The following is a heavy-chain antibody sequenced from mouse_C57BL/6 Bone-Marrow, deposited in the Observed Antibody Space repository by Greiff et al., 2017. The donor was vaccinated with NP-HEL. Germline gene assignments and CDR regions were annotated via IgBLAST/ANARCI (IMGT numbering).Heavy chain of an antibody. CDR1: GYTFTDYY. J-gene: IGHJ1*03. V-gene: IGHV1-76*01. CDR2: IYPGSGNT. CDR3: ARYPYYNGNKAWYIDV. Sequence: VQRVESGAELVRPGASVKLSCKASGYTFTDYYINWVKQRPGQGLEWIARIYPGSGNTNYNEKFKGKATLTAEKSSSTAYMQLSSLTSEDSAVYFCARYPYYNGNKAWYIDVWGTGTTVTVSS. D-gene: IGHD1-1*01.